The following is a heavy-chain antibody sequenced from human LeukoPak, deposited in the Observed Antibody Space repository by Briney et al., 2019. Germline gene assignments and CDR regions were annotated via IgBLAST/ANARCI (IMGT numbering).Heavy chain of an antibody. V-gene: IGHV3-48*04. D-gene: IGHD3-22*01. J-gene: IGHJ4*02. CDR3: ARESYDSSGYYFGRN. Sequence: QPGGFLRLSCAASGFTFSSYSMNWVRQAPGKGLEWVSHISTSASTIYYADSVKGRFTISRDNAKNSLYLQMNSLRAEDTAVYYCARESYDSSGYYFGRNWGQGTLVTVSS. CDR1: GFTFSSYS. CDR2: ISTSASTI.